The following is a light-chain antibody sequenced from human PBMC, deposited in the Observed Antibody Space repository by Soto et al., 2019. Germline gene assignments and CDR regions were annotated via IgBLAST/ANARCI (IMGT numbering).Light chain of an antibody. CDR1: QSVSSNS. CDR2: GAS. V-gene: IGKV3-20*01. J-gene: IGKJ1*01. Sequence: EIVLTQSPGTLSLSPGDRATLSCRASQSVSSNSLAWYQQKPGQAPRLLIYGASIRATGIPDRFTGSGSGTDFTLTIRRLEPEDFALSFCQQYGSSPRTFGQGAKVDSK. CDR3: QQYGSSPRT.